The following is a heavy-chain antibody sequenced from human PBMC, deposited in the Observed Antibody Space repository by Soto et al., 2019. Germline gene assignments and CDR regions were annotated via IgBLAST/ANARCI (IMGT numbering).Heavy chain of an antibody. J-gene: IGHJ4*02. D-gene: IGHD6-13*01. CDR3: ARGPGYGNSPFDY. Sequence: GGSMRLSCADSGFTFSSYWMSWVRQAPGKGLEWVANINQDGSEKYYVDSVKGRFTISRDNAKNSLYLRMNSLRAEDTAIYYCARGPGYGNSPFDYWGQGTLVTVSS. CDR2: INQDGSEK. V-gene: IGHV3-7*03. CDR1: GFTFSSYW.